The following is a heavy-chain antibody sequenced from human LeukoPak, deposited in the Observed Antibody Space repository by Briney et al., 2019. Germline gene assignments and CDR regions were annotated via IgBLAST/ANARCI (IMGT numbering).Heavy chain of an antibody. V-gene: IGHV3-21*01. CDR3: ARAQAHTSGWYSDFDS. CDR1: GFTFNTYS. Sequence: GGSLRLSCAVSGFTFNTYSMNWVRQAPGKGLEWVSSIASSGTYIYYADSVKGRFTISRDNAKNSLYLQMNSLRAEDTAVYYCARAQAHTSGWYSDFDSWGQGTLVTVSS. D-gene: IGHD6-19*01. CDR2: IASSGTYI. J-gene: IGHJ4*02.